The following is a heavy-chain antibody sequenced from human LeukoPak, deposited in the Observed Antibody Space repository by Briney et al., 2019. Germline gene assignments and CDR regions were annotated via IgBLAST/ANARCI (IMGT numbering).Heavy chain of an antibody. CDR2: TFYSSKWYN. D-gene: IGHD3-22*01. CDR1: GDSISSNTVG. J-gene: IGHJ4*02. CDR3: ARRRYYGYTGYFDY. Sequence: SQTLSLTCAISGDSISSNTVGWHWFRQSPSRGLEWLGRTFYSSKWYNDYAVSVKSRITINPDTSKNQFSLQLNSVIPEDTAVYYCARRRYYGYTGYFDYWGQGTPVTVSS. V-gene: IGHV6-1*01.